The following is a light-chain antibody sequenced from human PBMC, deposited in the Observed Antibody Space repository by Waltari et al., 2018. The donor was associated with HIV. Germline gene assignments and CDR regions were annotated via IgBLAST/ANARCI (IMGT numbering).Light chain of an antibody. CDR2: DDH. CDR3: GTWDSSLDDVL. CDR1: VSNIGNNY. V-gene: IGLV1-51*01. Sequence: QSVLTQPPSVSAAPGQKVTISCSGSVSNIGNNYVSWYQQVPGTAPKLIIYDDHQRPAGIPDRFSGSKSGTAATLGITGLKTGDEADYYCGTWDSSLDDVLFGGGSKLTVL. J-gene: IGLJ2*01.